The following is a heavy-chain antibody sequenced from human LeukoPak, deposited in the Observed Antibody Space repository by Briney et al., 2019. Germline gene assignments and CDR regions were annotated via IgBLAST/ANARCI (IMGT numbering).Heavy chain of an antibody. CDR1: GYTFTSYA. CDR3: ARQSVAGATTLRG. CDR2: INPNSGGT. J-gene: IGHJ4*02. V-gene: IGHV1-2*02. D-gene: IGHD1-26*01. Sequence: ASVKVSCKASGYTFTSYAMNWVRQAPGQGLEWMGWINPNSGGTNYAQKFQGRVTMTRDTSISTAYMELSRLRSDDTAVYYCARQSVAGATTLRGWGQGTLVTVSS.